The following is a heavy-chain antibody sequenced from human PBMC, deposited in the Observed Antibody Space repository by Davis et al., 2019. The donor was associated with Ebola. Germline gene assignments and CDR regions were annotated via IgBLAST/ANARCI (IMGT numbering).Heavy chain of an antibody. CDR2: ITGGGART. D-gene: IGHD6-19*01. CDR3: ATTPQYSSGQNKPFDY. CDR1: GFTFSSYA. J-gene: IGHJ4*02. V-gene: IGHV3-23*01. Sequence: GGSLRLSCAASGFTFSSYAMSCVRQPPGKGLEWASEITGGGARTYYADSVKGRFTISRENSKNSLSLQMYSLRAEDTAVYYCATTPQYSSGQNKPFDYWGQGTLVTVSS.